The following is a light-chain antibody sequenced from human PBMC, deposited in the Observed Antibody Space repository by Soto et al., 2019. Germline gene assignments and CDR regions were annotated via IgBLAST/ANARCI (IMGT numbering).Light chain of an antibody. V-gene: IGLV2-8*01. CDR3: RSYGGSNTYG. J-gene: IGLJ1*01. CDR1: STDVGGYHY. CDR2: EVE. Sequence: QSALTQPPAATETRGQSVTISCTGTSTDVGGYHYVSWYQHHPGRDPELLVYEVEKRPPGVPGRFSGSKSGNTDSLAVSGLQADDEADYYCRSYGGSNTYGFGTGTKGTVL.